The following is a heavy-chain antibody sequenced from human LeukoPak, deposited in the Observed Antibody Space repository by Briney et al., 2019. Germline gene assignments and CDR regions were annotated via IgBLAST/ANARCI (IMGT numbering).Heavy chain of an antibody. J-gene: IGHJ5*02. V-gene: IGHV3-48*03. Sequence: SGGSLRLSCVVSGFSFSGFEMNWVRQAPGKGLEWVSYISNNFDTHYADSVKGRFTISRDNARESLYLQMNSLRVEDTAVYYCARSLSGYITDPFFDQWGQGALVTVSS. CDR3: ARSLSGYITDPFFDQ. CDR1: GFSFSGFE. CDR2: ISNNFDT. D-gene: IGHD5-12*01.